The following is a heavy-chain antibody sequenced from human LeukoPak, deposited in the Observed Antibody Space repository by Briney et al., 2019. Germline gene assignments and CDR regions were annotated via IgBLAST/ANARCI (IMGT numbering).Heavy chain of an antibody. CDR2: ITGSGGST. V-gene: IGHV3-23*01. Sequence: PGGSLRLSCAVSGIALSNYGMSWVRQAPGKGLEWVAGITGSGGSTNYADSVEGRFTISRDNPKNTLYLQMNSLRAEDTAVYFCAKRGVVIRVILVGFHKEAYYFDSWGQGALVTVSS. D-gene: IGHD3-22*01. CDR1: GIALSNYG. J-gene: IGHJ4*02. CDR3: AKRGVVIRVILVGFHKEAYYFDS.